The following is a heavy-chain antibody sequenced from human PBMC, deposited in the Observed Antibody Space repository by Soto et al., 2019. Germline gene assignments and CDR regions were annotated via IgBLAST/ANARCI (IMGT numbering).Heavy chain of an antibody. CDR1: SGSFSGYY. D-gene: IGHD6-6*01. CDR3: ARAPKVSGSSQTRPDF. Sequence: PSETLSLTCSIYSGSFSGYYWSWIRQPPGKGLEWIGEISQSGNTNYSPSLKSRVSISIDTSMKQFSLNLVSVSAADTAVYYCARAPKVSGSSQTRPDFWGQGTLVT. V-gene: IGHV4-34*01. J-gene: IGHJ4*02. CDR2: ISQSGNT.